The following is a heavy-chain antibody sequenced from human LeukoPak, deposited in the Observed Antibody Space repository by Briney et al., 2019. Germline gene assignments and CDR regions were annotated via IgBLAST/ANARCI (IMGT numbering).Heavy chain of an antibody. D-gene: IGHD6-13*01. J-gene: IGHJ5*02. CDR2: IIPIFGTA. CDR1: GGTFSSYA. CDR3: ARGPPFSIAAAGYTLQNWFDP. V-gene: IGHV1-69*13. Sequence: ASVTVSCTASGGTFSSYAISWVRQAPGQGLEWMGGIIPIFGTANYAQKFQGRVTITADESTSTAYMELSSLRSEDTAVYYCARGPPFSIAAAGYTLQNWFDPWGQGTLVTVSS.